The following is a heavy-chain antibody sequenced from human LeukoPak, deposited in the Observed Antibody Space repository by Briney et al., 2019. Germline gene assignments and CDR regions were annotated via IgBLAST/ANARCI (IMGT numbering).Heavy chain of an antibody. V-gene: IGHV3-21*01. D-gene: IGHD1-26*01. CDR3: ARDLPSRWELLGAFDI. Sequence: GGSLRLSCAASGFTFSSYSMNWVRQAPGKGLESVSSISSSSSYIYYADSVKGRFTISRDNAKNSLYLQMNSLRAEDTAVYYCARDLPSRWELLGAFDIWGQGTMVTVSS. CDR1: GFTFSSYS. CDR2: ISSSSSYI. J-gene: IGHJ3*02.